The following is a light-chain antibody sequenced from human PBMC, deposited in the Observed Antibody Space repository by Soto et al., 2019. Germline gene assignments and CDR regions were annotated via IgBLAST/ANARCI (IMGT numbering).Light chain of an antibody. CDR2: GSS. J-gene: IGKJ4*01. CDR1: QGIITY. Sequence: IQLTQSPSSLSASVGDSVTITCRASQGIITYLAWYQQKPGKAPNLLIYGSSTLQSGVPLRFSGSGSGTDFTLTITSLQAEDFATYSCQQTRSYPSTFGGGTKVDIK. CDR3: QQTRSYPST. V-gene: IGKV1-9*01.